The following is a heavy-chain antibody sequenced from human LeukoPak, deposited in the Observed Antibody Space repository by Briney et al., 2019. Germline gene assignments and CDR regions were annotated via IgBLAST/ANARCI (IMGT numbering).Heavy chain of an antibody. D-gene: IGHD1-26*01. CDR1: GFTFDDYA. V-gene: IGHV3-9*01. Sequence: GRSLRLSCAASGFTFDDYAMHLVRQAPGTGLGWVSGISWNSGSIGYADSVKGRFTISRDKAKNSLYLQMNSLRAEDTALYYCAKDVGGGGRYFGYFDYWGQGTLVTVSS. J-gene: IGHJ4*02. CDR2: ISWNSGSI. CDR3: AKDVGGGGRYFGYFDY.